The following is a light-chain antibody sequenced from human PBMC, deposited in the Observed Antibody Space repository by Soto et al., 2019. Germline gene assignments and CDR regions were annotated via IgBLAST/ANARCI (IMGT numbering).Light chain of an antibody. CDR1: HNDIGTYDY. CDR3: SSFTPSRIYV. V-gene: IGLV2-14*03. Sequence: QSVLTQPTSVSGSPGLSITISCTGNHNDIGTYDYVFWYQQHPGRAPRLLIHGVTTRPSGISARFSASKSRLTASLTISRLQPEDEADYYCSSFTPSRIYVFGPGTKVTAL. CDR2: GVT. J-gene: IGLJ1*01.